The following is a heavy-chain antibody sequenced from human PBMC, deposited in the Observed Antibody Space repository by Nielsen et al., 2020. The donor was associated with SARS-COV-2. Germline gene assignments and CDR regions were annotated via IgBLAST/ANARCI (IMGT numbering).Heavy chain of an antibody. J-gene: IGHJ4*02. CDR2: IYYSGST. Sequence: SETLSLTCTVSGGSISSYYWSWIRQPPGKGLEWIGYIYYSGSTNYNPSLKSRVTISVDTSKNQFSLKLSSVTAADTAVYYCARRSGSSRWLFDYWGQGTLVTVSS. D-gene: IGHD3-10*01. CDR1: GGSISSYY. V-gene: IGHV4-59*01. CDR3: ARRSGSSRWLFDY.